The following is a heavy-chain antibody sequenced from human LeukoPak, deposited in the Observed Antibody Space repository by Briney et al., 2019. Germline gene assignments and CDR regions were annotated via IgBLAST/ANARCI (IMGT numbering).Heavy chain of an antibody. Sequence: PGGSLRLSCAASGFTFSDYWMTWFRQAPGKGLEWVADIRQDRKSISYVDSVKGRFTISRDNTYNSLYLDMNSLRAEDTAIYYCGRDTWAKYSDFCSGYVTDWGQGTLVTVSS. V-gene: IGHV3-7*01. CDR2: IRQDRKSI. CDR1: GFTFSDYW. J-gene: IGHJ4*02. D-gene: IGHD3-3*01. CDR3: GRDTWAKYSDFCSGYVTD.